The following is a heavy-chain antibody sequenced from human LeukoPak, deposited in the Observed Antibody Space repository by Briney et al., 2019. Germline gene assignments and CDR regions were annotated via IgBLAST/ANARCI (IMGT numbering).Heavy chain of an antibody. Sequence: GGSLRLSCAASGFPFSDYYMSWVRQAPGKGLEWVSYISSSSKYTNYVDSVKGRFTISRDNAKNSLNLQMNSLRVEDTAVYYCARSPCSSTRCYHSWGQGTLVTVSS. V-gene: IGHV3-11*06. J-gene: IGHJ5*02. CDR3: ARSPCSSTRCYHS. CDR2: ISSSSKYT. D-gene: IGHD2-2*01. CDR1: GFPFSDYY.